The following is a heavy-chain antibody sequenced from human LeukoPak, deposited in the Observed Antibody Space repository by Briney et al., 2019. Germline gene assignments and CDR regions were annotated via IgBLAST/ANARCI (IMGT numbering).Heavy chain of an antibody. CDR1: GGSISRSNYY. J-gene: IGHJ3*02. CDR3: ARRPPALGAFDI. Sequence: PSETLSLTCTVSGGSISRSNYYWGWIRQPPGKGLEWIGSIYYSDSGKMYYNPSLKSRVTMSADTSKNQFSLRINSVTAADTAVYYCARRPPALGAFDIWGQGAMVSVSS. CDR2: IYYSDSGKM. V-gene: IGHV4-39*01.